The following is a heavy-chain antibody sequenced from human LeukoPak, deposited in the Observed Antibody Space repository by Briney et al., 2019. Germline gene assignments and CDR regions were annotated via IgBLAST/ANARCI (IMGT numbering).Heavy chain of an antibody. J-gene: IGHJ4*02. Sequence: GGPLRLSCAAPGFTFDDYARHWVRQAPGKGLNWVSGFTWNSGSIGYADSVKGRFTISRDNAKNSLYLQMNSLRAEDTALYYCAKDMYSGSYSTGVDYWGQGTLVTVSS. V-gene: IGHV3-9*01. D-gene: IGHD1-26*01. CDR2: FTWNSGSI. CDR1: GFTFDDYA. CDR3: AKDMYSGSYSTGVDY.